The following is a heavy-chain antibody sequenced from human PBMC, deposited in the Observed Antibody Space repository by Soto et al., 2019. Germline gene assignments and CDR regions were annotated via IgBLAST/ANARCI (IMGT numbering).Heavy chain of an antibody. V-gene: IGHV5-51*01. CDR3: VKTETTRYYFDX. Sequence: PGEALKIAWKGSGYSFSSYWIGWVRQMPGTGLEWMGIIYPDDSDTRYSPSFQGQVTIAADKSVSDVYLQWSSLKASDTAVYYCVKTETTRYYFDXWGQGTLVTVSX. D-gene: IGHD3-16*02. CDR2: IYPDDSDT. CDR1: GYSFSSYW. J-gene: IGHJ4*02.